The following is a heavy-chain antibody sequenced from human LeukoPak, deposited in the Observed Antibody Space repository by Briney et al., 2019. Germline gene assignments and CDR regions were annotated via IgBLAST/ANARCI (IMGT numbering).Heavy chain of an antibody. J-gene: IGHJ6*02. CDR2: ISGSGGST. V-gene: IGHV3-23*01. CDR3: AKDGEASWFGELLHKPYYYYGMDV. D-gene: IGHD3-10*01. CDR1: GFTFSSYA. Sequence: SGGSLRLSCAASGFTFSSYAMSWVRQAPGKGLEWVSAISGSGGSTYYADSVKGRFTISRDNSKNTLYLQMNSLRAEDTAVYYCAKDGEASWFGELLHKPYYYYGMDVWGQGTTVTVSS.